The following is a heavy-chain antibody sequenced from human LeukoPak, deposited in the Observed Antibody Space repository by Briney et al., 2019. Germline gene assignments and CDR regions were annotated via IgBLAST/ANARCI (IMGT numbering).Heavy chain of an antibody. CDR1: RYSFTRYW. D-gene: IGHD3-22*01. CDR3: AIKYYDSSGTPPNRYYGMDV. Sequence: LPISCKGSRYSFTRYWIGWVRLIPGTPLEWIGIIYPGDSDTRDSPSFQGQVTISADKSISTAYLQWSSLKASDTAMYYCAIKYYDSSGTPPNRYYGMDVWGQGTTVTVSS. CDR2: IYPGDSDT. J-gene: IGHJ6*02. V-gene: IGHV5-51*01.